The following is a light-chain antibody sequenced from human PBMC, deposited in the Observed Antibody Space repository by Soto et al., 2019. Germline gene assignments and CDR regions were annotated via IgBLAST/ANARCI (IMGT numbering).Light chain of an antibody. CDR2: WAS. J-gene: IGKJ2*01. CDR3: QQYYSTPYT. V-gene: IGKV4-1*01. CDR1: QNVLYRSNNKNC. Sequence: DIVMTQSPDSLAVSLGERATINCKSSQNVLYRSNNKNCLSWYQQKPGQPPKLLIYWASTRESGVPDRFSGSGFGTDFTLTISSLQAEDVAVYYCQQYYSTPYTFGQGTKLEIK.